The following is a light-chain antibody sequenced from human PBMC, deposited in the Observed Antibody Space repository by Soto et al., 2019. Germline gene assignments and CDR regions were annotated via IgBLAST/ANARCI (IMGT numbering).Light chain of an antibody. CDR1: SSDVGSSNL. CDR2: EGI. J-gene: IGLJ1*01. CDR3: CSYAGSNSYV. V-gene: IGLV2-23*01. Sequence: QSALAQPASVSGSPGQSITISCAGTSSDVGSSNLVSWYLHHPGKVPKLIIFEGIKRPSDISSRFSGSKSGNTASLTISGLQAEDEDDYYCCSYAGSNSYVFGSGTKV.